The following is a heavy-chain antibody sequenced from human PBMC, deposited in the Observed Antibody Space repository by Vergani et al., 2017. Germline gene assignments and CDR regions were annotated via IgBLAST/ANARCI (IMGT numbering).Heavy chain of an antibody. CDR3: ARGGLYSFYYFMNV. Sequence: EVELVDSGGKVVRPGGSLRLSCVASGFRFDQFGMLWVRQSPGKGPEWVAGISFNGLTVGYSESVEGRFTISRDNSKKSLFLQMSNVRAEDTDSHHCARGGLYSFYYFMNVWGNGTTVKVSS. V-gene: IGHV3-20*01. D-gene: IGHD2/OR15-2a*01. CDR1: GFRFDQFG. CDR2: ISFNGLTV. J-gene: IGHJ6*03.